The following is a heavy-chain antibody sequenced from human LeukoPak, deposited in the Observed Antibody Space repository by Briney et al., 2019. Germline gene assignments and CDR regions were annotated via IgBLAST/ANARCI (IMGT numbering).Heavy chain of an antibody. J-gene: IGHJ4*02. D-gene: IGHD3-10*01. V-gene: IGHV3-30*02. CDR1: RFTFSSYG. CDR2: IRYDGTNK. Sequence: GGSLRLSCAASRFTFSSYGMHWVRQAPGMGLEWVAFIRYDGTNKYYADSVKGRFTISRDNSKNTLYLQMNSLRAEDTAVYFCAKGAMVRGLIITGAPDFGHDYWGQGTLVTVSS. CDR3: AKGAMVRGLIITGAPDFGHDY.